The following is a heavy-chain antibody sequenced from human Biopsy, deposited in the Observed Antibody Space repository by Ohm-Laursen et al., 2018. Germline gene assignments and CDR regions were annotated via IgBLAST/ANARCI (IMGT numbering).Heavy chain of an antibody. CDR3: ASVVLGPTNDAFDL. D-gene: IGHD3-22*01. V-gene: IGHV4-4*07. Sequence: SETLSLTCNVSGGYINNYYWSWIRQPAGKGLEWIGCIYPGGSTNYNPSLKSRVTMSVDTSKKQLSLRLRSVTAADTAMYYCASVVLGPTNDAFDLWGQGTMVVVSS. CDR1: GGYINNYY. J-gene: IGHJ3*01. CDR2: IYPGGST.